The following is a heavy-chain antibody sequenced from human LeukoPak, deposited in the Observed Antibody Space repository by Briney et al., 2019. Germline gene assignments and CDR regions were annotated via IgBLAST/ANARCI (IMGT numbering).Heavy chain of an antibody. CDR2: MNPNSGNT. Sequence: ASVKVSCKASGYTFTGYYMHWVRQAPGQGLEWMGWMNPNSGNTGYAQKFQGRVTMTRNTSISTAYMELSSLRSEDTAVYYCARGREDYYGSGRYFDYWGQGTLVTVSS. CDR1: GYTFTGYY. J-gene: IGHJ4*02. V-gene: IGHV1-8*02. CDR3: ARGREDYYGSGRYFDY. D-gene: IGHD3-10*01.